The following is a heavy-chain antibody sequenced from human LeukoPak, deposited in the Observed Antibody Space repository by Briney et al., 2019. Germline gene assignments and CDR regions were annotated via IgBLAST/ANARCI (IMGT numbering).Heavy chain of an antibody. CDR1: GFTFSSYG. V-gene: IGHV3-30*18. D-gene: IGHD3-22*01. Sequence: GGSLRLSCAASGFTFSSYGMHWVRQAPGKGLEWVAVISYDGSNKYYADSVKGRFTIPRDNSKNTLYLQMNSLRAEDTAVYYCAKYGLYYYDSSGYYLDYWGQGTLVTVSS. CDR2: ISYDGSNK. J-gene: IGHJ4*02. CDR3: AKYGLYYYDSSGYYLDY.